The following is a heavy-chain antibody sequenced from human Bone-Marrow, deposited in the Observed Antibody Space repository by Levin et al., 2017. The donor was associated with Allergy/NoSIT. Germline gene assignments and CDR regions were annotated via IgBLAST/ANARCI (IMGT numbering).Heavy chain of an antibody. Sequence: PGGSLRLSCAASGFTFSSYGMHWVRQAPGKGLEWVAVISSDGSNKSYADSVKGRFTISRDNSKNTLYLQMSSLRAEDTAEYYCAKEFWGAHTVGVAATAVYWGQGTLVTVSS. CDR1: GFTFSSYG. D-gene: IGHD2-15*01. CDR2: ISSDGSNK. V-gene: IGHV3-30*18. CDR3: AKEFWGAHTVGVAATAVY. J-gene: IGHJ4*02.